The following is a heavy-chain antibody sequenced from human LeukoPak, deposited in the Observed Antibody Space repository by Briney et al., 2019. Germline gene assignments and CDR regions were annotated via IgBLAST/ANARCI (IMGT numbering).Heavy chain of an antibody. CDR3: ARAQVGTPTDC. V-gene: IGHV3-74*01. CDR1: GFTLSSYT. CDR2: FTSDGNSV. D-gene: IGHD1-26*01. Sequence: GGSLRLSCAASGFTLSSYTMYWVRQAPGRGLVWVARFTSDGNSVTYADFVKGRFTVSRDIAKNTLYLQMNSLRAEDTAVYYCARAQVGTPTDCWGQGTLVTVSS. J-gene: IGHJ4*02.